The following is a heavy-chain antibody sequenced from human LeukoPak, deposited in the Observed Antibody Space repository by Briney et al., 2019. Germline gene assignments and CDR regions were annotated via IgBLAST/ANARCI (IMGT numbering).Heavy chain of an antibody. J-gene: IGHJ5*02. V-gene: IGHV1-8*03. Sequence: EASVKVSCKASGYTFTSYDINWVRQATGQGLEWMGWMNPNSGNTGYAQKFQGRVTITRNTSISTAYMELSSLRSEDTAVYYCARGGRYYEDNWFDPWGQGTLVTVSS. CDR1: GYTFTSYD. CDR2: MNPNSGNT. D-gene: IGHD3-3*01. CDR3: ARGGRYYEDNWFDP.